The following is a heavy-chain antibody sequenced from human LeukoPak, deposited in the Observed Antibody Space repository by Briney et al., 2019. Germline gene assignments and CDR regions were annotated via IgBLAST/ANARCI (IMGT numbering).Heavy chain of an antibody. J-gene: IGHJ4*02. Sequence: PGGSLRLSCAASGFTFSSYSMNWVRQAPGKGLEWVSSISSSSSYIYYADSVKGRFTISRDNAKNSLYLQMNSLRAEDTALYYCVKGDCSSTSCSTPDYWGQGTLVTVSS. CDR2: ISSSSSYI. D-gene: IGHD2-2*01. V-gene: IGHV3-21*04. CDR1: GFTFSSYS. CDR3: VKGDCSSTSCSTPDY.